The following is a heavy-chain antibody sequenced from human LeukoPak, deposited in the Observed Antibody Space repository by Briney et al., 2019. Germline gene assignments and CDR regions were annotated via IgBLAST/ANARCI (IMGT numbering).Heavy chain of an antibody. J-gene: IGHJ4*02. D-gene: IGHD3-22*01. CDR3: AIMHPYYDGSGYWVQ. CDR1: GFTFSSYA. Sequence: GESLRLSCAASGFTFSSYAMSWVRQAPGKGLEWVSGISTSGGSSSYADSVKGRFTFSRDNPRNTLYMQMNSLRAEDTALYYCAIMHPYYDGSGYWVQWGQGTLVTVSS. V-gene: IGHV3-23*01. CDR2: ISTSGGSS.